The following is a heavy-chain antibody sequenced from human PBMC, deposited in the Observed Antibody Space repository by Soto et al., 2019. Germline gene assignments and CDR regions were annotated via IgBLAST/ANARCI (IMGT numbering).Heavy chain of an antibody. CDR1: GFTFSNAW. CDR2: IKSKPDGGTT. CDR3: TTDVVRGNTRTNWFDS. J-gene: IGHJ5*01. Sequence: ESGGALVKPGESLRLSCAASGFTFSNAWMTWVRQAPGKGLEWVGRIKSKPDGGTTDYAAPVRGRFTISRDDSQNTLSLHMNSLKAEDTAVYYCTTDVVRGNTRTNWFDSWGQGTLVIVSS. V-gene: IGHV3-15*02.